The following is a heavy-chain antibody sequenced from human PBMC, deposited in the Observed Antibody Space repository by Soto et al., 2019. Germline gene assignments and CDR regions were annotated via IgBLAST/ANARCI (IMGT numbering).Heavy chain of an antibody. CDR1: GFTFISYG. CDR2: ISYDGSNK. J-gene: IGHJ5*02. D-gene: IGHD6-13*01. V-gene: IGHV3-30*18. Sequence: PGGSLRLSCAASGFTFISYGMHWVLQAPGKGLEWVAVISYDGSNKYYADSVKGRFTISRDNSKNTLYLQMNSLRAEDTAVYYCAKDLAAAGTGAFDPWGQGTLVTVSS. CDR3: AKDLAAAGTGAFDP.